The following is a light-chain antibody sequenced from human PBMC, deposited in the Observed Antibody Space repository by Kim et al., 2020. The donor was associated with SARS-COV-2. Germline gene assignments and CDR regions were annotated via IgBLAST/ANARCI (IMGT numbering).Light chain of an antibody. CDR3: QVWDSSTWV. CDR1: NMGSKN. J-gene: IGLJ3*02. Sequence: VAPGQTARITCGGNNMGSKNVHWYQQKPGQAPVLVIYRDSNRPSGIPERFSGSNSGNTATLTISRAQAGDEADYYCQVWDSSTWVFGGGTQLTVL. CDR2: RDS. V-gene: IGLV3-9*01.